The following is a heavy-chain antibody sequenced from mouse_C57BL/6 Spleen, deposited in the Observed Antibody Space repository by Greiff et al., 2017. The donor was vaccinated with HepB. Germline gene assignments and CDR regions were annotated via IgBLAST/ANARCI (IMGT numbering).Heavy chain of an antibody. J-gene: IGHJ4*01. CDR3: ARGDYDYDGSYYAMDY. CDR2: INPNNGGT. V-gene: IGHV1-18*01. CDR1: GYTFTDYN. D-gene: IGHD2-4*01. Sequence: EVKLEESGPELVKPGASVKIPCKASGYTFTDYNMDWVKQSHGKSLEWIGDINPNNGGTIYNQKFKGKATLTVNKSSSTAYMELRSLTSEDTAVYYCARGDYDYDGSYYAMDYWGQGTSVTVSS.